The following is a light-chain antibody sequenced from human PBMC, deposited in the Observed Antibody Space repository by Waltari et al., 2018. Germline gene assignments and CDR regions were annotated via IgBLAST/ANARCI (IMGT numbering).Light chain of an antibody. Sequence: DIQMTQSPSSLSASVGDRVTIACRASQGISSWVAWYQQKPGRAPKLLIYKASSLLSGVPSRFSGSGSGTDFTLTISSLQPEDFATYYCQQYNSAPPTFGQGTKVEIK. CDR2: KAS. CDR1: QGISSW. V-gene: IGKV1-12*01. J-gene: IGKJ1*01. CDR3: QQYNSAPPT.